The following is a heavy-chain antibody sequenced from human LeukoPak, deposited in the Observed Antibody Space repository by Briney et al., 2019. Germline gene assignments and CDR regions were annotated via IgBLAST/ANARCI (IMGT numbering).Heavy chain of an antibody. CDR1: GFSFSDYY. V-gene: IGHV3-11*05. D-gene: IGHD3-22*01. CDR2: ISGSSSYT. J-gene: IGHJ1*01. Sequence: PGGSLRLSCAASGFSFSDYYMSWIRQAPGKGLEWVSYISGSSSYTDYADSVKGRFTISRDNAKNSLYLQMNSLRAEDTAVYYCAKDNYYDSSGYYGEYFQHWGQGTLVTVSS. CDR3: AKDNYYDSSGYYGEYFQH.